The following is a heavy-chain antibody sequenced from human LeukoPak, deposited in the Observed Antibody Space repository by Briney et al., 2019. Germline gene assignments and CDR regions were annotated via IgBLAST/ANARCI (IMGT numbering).Heavy chain of an antibody. CDR3: AREGRGYGSGSYNT. CDR1: GGSISSSSYY. V-gene: IGHV4-39*07. D-gene: IGHD3-10*01. CDR2: IYYSGST. J-gene: IGHJ4*02. Sequence: SETLSLTCTVSGGSISSSSYYWGWIRQPPGKGLEWIGSIYYSGSTNYNPSLKSRVTISVDTSKNQFSLKLSSVTAADTAVYYCAREGRGYGSGSYNTWGQGTLVTVSS.